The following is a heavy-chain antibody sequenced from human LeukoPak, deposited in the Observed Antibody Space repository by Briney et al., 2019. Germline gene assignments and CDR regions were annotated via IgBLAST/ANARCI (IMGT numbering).Heavy chain of an antibody. J-gene: IGHJ5*02. CDR2: INHSGST. CDR1: GGSIRSSYYY. V-gene: IGHV4-39*07. CDR3: ARTIRGYNWFDP. D-gene: IGHD2-2*02. Sequence: SETLSLTCTVSGGSIRSSYYYWGWIRQPPGKGLEWIGEINHSGSTNYNPSLKSRVTISVDTSKNQFSLKLSSVTAADTAVYYCARTIRGYNWFDPWGQGTLVTVSS.